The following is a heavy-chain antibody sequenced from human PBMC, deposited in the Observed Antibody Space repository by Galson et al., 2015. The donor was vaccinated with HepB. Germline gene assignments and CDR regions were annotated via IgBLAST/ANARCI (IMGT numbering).Heavy chain of an antibody. D-gene: IGHD3-10*01. Sequence: ETLSLTCTVSGDSICSSDYYWGWIRQPPGKGLEWIGNIYYSGSTYYNLSLKSRVTIYADTSKNQFSLKLSSVTAADTAVYVCARLIEDLGVSAIDYWGQGTLVAVAS. CDR3: ARLIEDLGVSAIDY. CDR1: GDSICSSDYY. CDR2: IYYSGST. J-gene: IGHJ4*02. V-gene: IGHV4-39*01.